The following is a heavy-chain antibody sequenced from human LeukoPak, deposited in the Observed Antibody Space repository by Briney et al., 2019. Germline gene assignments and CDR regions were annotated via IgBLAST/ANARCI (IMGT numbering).Heavy chain of an antibody. V-gene: IGHV4-61*01. Sequence: PSETLSLTCTVSCGSVSSSTYFWSWIRQPPGKGLEWIGYIYYSGRTSSDPSVKSRVTMSVDSSKNQFSLRLSSVPAADTAVYYCARDARLAAAGTFDYWGQGTLVTVSS. CDR2: IYYSGRT. D-gene: IGHD6-13*01. CDR3: ARDARLAAAGTFDY. CDR1: CGSVSSSTYF. J-gene: IGHJ4*02.